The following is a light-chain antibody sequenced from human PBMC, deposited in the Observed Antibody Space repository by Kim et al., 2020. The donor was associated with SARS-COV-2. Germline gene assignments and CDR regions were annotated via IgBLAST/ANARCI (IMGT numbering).Light chain of an antibody. Sequence: SYELTQPPSVSVSPGQTASITCSGDKLGDKYACWYQQKPGQSPVLVIYQDSKRPSGIPERFSGSNSGNTATLTISGTQAMDEADYYCQAWDSSTEFGGGTQLTVL. J-gene: IGLJ3*02. CDR2: QDS. V-gene: IGLV3-1*01. CDR3: QAWDSSTE. CDR1: KLGDKY.